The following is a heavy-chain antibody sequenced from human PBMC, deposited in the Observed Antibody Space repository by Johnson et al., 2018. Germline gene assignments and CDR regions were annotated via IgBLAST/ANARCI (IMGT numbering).Heavy chain of an antibody. J-gene: IGHJ3*02. CDR3: AKKLDSSRWYDAFDI. Sequence: QVQLVQSGGGVVQPGRSLRLSCAASGFTFSSYGMHWVRQAPGKGLEWVSVISYDGSNKYYADSVKGRFTISRDNSKNTLYLQMNSLGAGDRAVSYCAKKLDSSRWYDAFDIWGQGTMVTVAS. V-gene: IGHV3-30*18. D-gene: IGHD6-13*01. CDR2: ISYDGSNK. CDR1: GFTFSSYG.